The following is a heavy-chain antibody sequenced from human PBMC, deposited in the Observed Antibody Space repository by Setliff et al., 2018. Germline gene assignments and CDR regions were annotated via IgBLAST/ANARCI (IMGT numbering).Heavy chain of an antibody. CDR2: IKQDGSEK. CDR3: AKPTTVTTTHYYYYMDV. D-gene: IGHD4-4*01. CDR1: GFTFNPYW. J-gene: IGHJ6*03. Sequence: PGGSLRLSCAASGFTFNPYWMTWVRQAPGKGLEWVANIKQDGSEKYYVDSVKGRFTISRDNVKNSLYLQMSSLRAEDTAVYYCAKPTTVTTTHYYYYMDVWGKGTTVTVSS. V-gene: IGHV3-7*03.